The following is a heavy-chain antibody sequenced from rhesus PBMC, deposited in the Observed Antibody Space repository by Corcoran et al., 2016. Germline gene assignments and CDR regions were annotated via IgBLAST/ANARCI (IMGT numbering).Heavy chain of an antibody. CDR3: ARGLIDY. CDR1: GGSINSNY. Sequence: QVQLQQWGEGLVKPSETLSLTCAVYGGSINSNYWSWIRQPPGKGLEWIGRIRSGGSTNYNPSLKSRVTIAIDTSKNQCSLKLSSVTAADTAVYYCARGLIDYWGQGVLVTVSS. D-gene: IGHD4-11*01. CDR2: IRSGGST. V-gene: IGHV4-160*01. J-gene: IGHJ4*01.